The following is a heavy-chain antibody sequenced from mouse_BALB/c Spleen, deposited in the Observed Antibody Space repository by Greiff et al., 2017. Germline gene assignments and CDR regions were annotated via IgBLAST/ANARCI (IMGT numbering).Heavy chain of an antibody. V-gene: IGHV5-4*02. CDR1: GFTFSDYY. Sequence: DVHLVESGGGLVKPGGSLKLSCAASGFTFSDYYMYWVRQTPEKRLEWVATISDGGSYTYYPDSVKGRFTISRDNAKNNLYLQMSSLKSEDTAMYYCARDLAYWGQGTLVTVSA. CDR3: ARDLAY. CDR2: ISDGGSYT. J-gene: IGHJ3*01.